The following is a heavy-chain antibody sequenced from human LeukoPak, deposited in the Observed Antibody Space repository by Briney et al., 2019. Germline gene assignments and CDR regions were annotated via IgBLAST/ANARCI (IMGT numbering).Heavy chain of an antibody. CDR3: ARSEEVGAIFLAPGGWFDP. J-gene: IGHJ5*02. CDR2: IYYSGST. D-gene: IGHD1-26*01. V-gene: IGHV4-59*01. CDR1: GGSTSSYY. Sequence: PSETLSLTCTVSGGSTSSYYWSWIRQPPGKGLEWIGYIYYSGSTNYNPSLKSRVTISVDTSKNQFSLKLSSVTAADTAVYYCARSEEVGAIFLAPGGWFDPWGQGTLVTVSS.